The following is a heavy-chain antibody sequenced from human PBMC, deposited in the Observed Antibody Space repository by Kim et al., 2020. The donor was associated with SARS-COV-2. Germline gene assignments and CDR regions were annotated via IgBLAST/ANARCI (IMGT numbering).Heavy chain of an antibody. J-gene: IGHJ4*02. Sequence: SETLSLTCAVSGVSITSATWWTWVRQPPGKGLEWIGEMFHSGTTNYNPSLKSRVTISVDKSKNHFSLNLNSVTATDTAVYYCSGSSGWYRLDYWGQGTLVTVSS. CDR2: MFHSGTT. D-gene: IGHD6-19*01. CDR3: SGSSGWYRLDY. CDR1: GVSITSATW. V-gene: IGHV4-4*02.